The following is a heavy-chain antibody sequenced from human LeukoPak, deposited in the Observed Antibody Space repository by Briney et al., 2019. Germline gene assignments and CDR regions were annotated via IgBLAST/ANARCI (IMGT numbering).Heavy chain of an antibody. V-gene: IGHV1-2*02. CDR2: INPNSGGT. CDR3: ARVDYDFWSGYPYNWFDP. J-gene: IGHJ5*02. CDR1: GYTFTGYY. D-gene: IGHD3-3*01. Sequence: GASVEVSCKASGYTFTGYYMHWVRQAPGQGLEWMGWINPNSGGTNYAQKFQGRVTMTGDTSIGTAYMELSRLRSDDTAVYYCARVDYDFWSGYPYNWFDPWGQGTLVTVSS.